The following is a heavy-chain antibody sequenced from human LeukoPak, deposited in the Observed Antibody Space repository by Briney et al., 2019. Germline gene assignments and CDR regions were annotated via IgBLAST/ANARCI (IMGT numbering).Heavy chain of an antibody. J-gene: IGHJ3*02. CDR1: GFTFGEYA. D-gene: IGHD3-10*01. Sequence: GGSLRLSCAASGFTFGEYAMHWVRHVPGKGLEWVSSINWNSGYIVYEDSVKGRFTVSRDNAKTSLYLQMNSLRPEDTAVYYCARDCGTREVYGCEAFDIWGQGTMVTVSS. CDR3: ARDCGTREVYGCEAFDI. CDR2: INWNSGYI. V-gene: IGHV3-9*01.